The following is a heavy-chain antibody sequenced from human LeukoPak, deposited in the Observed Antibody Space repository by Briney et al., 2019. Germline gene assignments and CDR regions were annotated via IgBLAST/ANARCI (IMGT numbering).Heavy chain of an antibody. Sequence: SSETLSLTCTVSGGSISSYYWSWIRQPAGKGLEWIGRIYTSGTTHYNPSLKSRVTMSVDTSKNQFSLKLSSVTAADTAVYYCARRLRYCSSTSCYSSFDYWGQGTLVTVSS. CDR1: GGSISSYY. V-gene: IGHV4-4*07. D-gene: IGHD2-2*01. J-gene: IGHJ4*02. CDR2: IYTSGTT. CDR3: ARRLRYCSSTSCYSSFDY.